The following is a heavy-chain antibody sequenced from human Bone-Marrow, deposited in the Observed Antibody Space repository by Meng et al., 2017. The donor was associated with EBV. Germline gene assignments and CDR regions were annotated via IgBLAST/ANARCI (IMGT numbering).Heavy chain of an antibody. Sequence: EGQLVESGGGVVQPGGSLGLSCAASGFTLSNYWMHWFRQVPGKGLVWVSRINVDGSDTIDADSVKGRFTISRDNGKNTLYLQMNSLRADDTAVYYCSRSNWYPDYWGQGTLVTVSS. J-gene: IGHJ4*02. CDR3: SRSNWYPDY. D-gene: IGHD6-13*01. CDR1: GFTLSNYW. CDR2: INVDGSDT. V-gene: IGHV3-74*01.